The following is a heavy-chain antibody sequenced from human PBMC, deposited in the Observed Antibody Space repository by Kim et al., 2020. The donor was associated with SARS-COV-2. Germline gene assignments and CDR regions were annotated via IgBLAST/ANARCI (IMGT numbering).Heavy chain of an antibody. CDR3: ARESRFDHYDRNGYYYSFDY. D-gene: IGHD3-22*01. J-gene: IGHJ4*02. CDR2: ISHDGTNT. Sequence: GGSLRLSCAASEFLFSNYDMHWVRQAPGKGLEWVAVISHDGTNTFYGDSVKGRFTISRDNSKNTLLLQMNSLRPEDTAIYYCARESRFDHYDRNGYYYSFDYWGQGTQVTVSS. V-gene: IGHV3-30*03. CDR1: EFLFSNYD.